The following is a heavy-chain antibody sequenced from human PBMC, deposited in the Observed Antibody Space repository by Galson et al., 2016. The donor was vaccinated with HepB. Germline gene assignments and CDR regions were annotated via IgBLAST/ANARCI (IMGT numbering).Heavy chain of an antibody. V-gene: IGHV6-1*01. D-gene: IGHD3-16*02. CDR1: GDSVSSKRAA. CDR2: TYYRSEWYY. CDR3: AKEDDEYLRGSYRSFHY. J-gene: IGHJ4*02. Sequence: CAISGDSVSSKRAAWNWIRQSPSRGLEWLGRTYYRSEWYYDYAGFVKGQVTINPDTSKNQFSLQLNSVTPEDTAMYYCAKEDDEYLRGSYRSFHYWGQGTLVTVSS.